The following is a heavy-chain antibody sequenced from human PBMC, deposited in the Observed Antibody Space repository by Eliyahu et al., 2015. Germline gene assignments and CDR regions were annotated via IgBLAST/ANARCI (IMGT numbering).Heavy chain of an antibody. CDR3: AKDLWALSSKGYFDY. CDR2: ISGSGGST. J-gene: IGHJ4*02. D-gene: IGHD2-2*01. CDR1: GXTFXSYA. V-gene: IGHV3-23*01. Sequence: EVQLLESGGGLVQPGGSLRLSCAASGXTFXSYAMSWVRQAPGKGLEWVSAISGSGGSTYYADSVKGRFTISRDNSKNTLYLQMNSLRAEDTAVYYCAKDLWALSSKGYFDYWGQGTLVTVSS.